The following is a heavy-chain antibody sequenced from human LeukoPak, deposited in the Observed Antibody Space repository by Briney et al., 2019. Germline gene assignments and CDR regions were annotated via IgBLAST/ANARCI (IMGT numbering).Heavy chain of an antibody. D-gene: IGHD2-15*01. CDR3: ARHRVVAPFDAFDI. V-gene: IGHV4-59*08. J-gene: IGHJ3*02. CDR2: IYYSGST. Sequence: PSETLSLTCTVSGGSISSYYWSWIRQLPGKGLEWTGDIYYSGSTNYNPSLKSRVTISVDTSKNQFSLKLSSVTAADTAVYYCARHRVVAPFDAFDIWGQGTMVTVSS. CDR1: GGSISSYY.